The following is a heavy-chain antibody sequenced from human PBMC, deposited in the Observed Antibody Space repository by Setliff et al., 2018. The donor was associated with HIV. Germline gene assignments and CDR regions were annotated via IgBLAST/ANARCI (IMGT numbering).Heavy chain of an antibody. CDR2: IYWDDDK. CDR3: ARRAVSRANWLDP. Sequence: SGPTLVNPTQTLTLTCTFSGFSISTSGVGVGWVRQPPGKALEWLALIYWDDDKTYSASLKSRLTVTKDTSKSQVVLTLINMDPVDTATYYGARRAVSRANWLDPWGPGIRVTAAS. V-gene: IGHV2-5*02. D-gene: IGHD2-8*01. J-gene: IGHJ5*02. CDR1: GFSISTSGVG.